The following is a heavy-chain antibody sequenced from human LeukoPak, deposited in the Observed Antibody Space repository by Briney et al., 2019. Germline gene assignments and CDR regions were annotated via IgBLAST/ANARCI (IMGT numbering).Heavy chain of an antibody. Sequence: ASVTVSCKASGYTFTDYYMYGVRQAPGQGRDWMGWITPNSGGTNYAQKFEGKVTMTRDTSISTVYMELSRLRSDDTAASKCAARYDCSGYPSFHDWGQGSLVTVSS. CDR2: ITPNSGGT. V-gene: IGHV1-2*02. J-gene: IGHJ1*01. CDR1: GYTFTDYY. D-gene: IGHD3-22*01. CDR3: AARYDCSGYPSFHD.